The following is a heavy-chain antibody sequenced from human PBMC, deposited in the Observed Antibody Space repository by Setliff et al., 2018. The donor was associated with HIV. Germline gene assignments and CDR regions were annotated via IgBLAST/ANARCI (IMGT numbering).Heavy chain of an antibody. D-gene: IGHD2-2*01. J-gene: IGHJ4*02. Sequence: ASVKVSCKASGYTFTSYTMHWVRQAPGQRLEWMGWINAGNGNTRYSQKFQGRVTMSRDTCASRAYMELSSLRSEDTAVYYCARDEYAFDFWGQGTLVTVSS. CDR2: INAGNGNT. CDR3: ARDEYAFDF. CDR1: GYTFTSYT. V-gene: IGHV1-3*01.